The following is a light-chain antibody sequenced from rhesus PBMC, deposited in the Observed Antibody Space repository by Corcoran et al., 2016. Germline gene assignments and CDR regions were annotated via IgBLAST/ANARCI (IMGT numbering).Light chain of an antibody. CDR2: YGF. V-gene: IGKV2-60*01. Sequence: DIVMTQTPLSLPVTLGEPASISCRSSQSLLSSNGYNYLNWYLQKPGQSPHLLIYYGFNRASGVPDRYSGSGSGTDFTLEISRLEPEDVGVYSCLQALQAPLTFGGGPKVEVK. CDR3: LQALQAPLT. J-gene: IGKJ4*01. CDR1: QSLLSSNGYNY.